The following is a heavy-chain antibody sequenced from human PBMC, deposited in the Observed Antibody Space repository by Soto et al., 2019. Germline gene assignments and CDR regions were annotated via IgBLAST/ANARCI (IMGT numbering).Heavy chain of an antibody. CDR3: AKETQISGYGSYFDS. Sequence: GGSLRLSCAASGFTFSSYGMHWVRQAPGKGLEWVAVISKDGGTKYDADSVKGRFTISRDNSKNTLYLQMNRLRAEHTAVSYCAKETQISGYGSYFDSWGQGTLVTVSS. CDR1: GFTFSSYG. CDR2: ISKDGGTK. J-gene: IGHJ4*02. V-gene: IGHV3-30*18. D-gene: IGHD3-22*01.